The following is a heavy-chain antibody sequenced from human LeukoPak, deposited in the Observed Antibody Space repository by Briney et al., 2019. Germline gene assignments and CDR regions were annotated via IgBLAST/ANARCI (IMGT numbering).Heavy chain of an antibody. CDR1: GFTFSSYA. J-gene: IGHJ4*02. Sequence: GGSLRLSCAASGFTFSSYAMSWVRQAPGKGLEWVSAISGSGGSTYYADSVKGRFTISRDNSKNTLYLQMNSLRAEDTAVYYCAKRGQQLGGVYYFDYWGQGTLVTVSS. CDR3: AKRGQQLGGVYYFDY. D-gene: IGHD6-13*01. CDR2: ISGSGGST. V-gene: IGHV3-23*01.